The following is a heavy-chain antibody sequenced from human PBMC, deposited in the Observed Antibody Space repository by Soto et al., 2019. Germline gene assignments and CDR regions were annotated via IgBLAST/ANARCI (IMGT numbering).Heavy chain of an antibody. CDR2: INHSGST. CDR3: ARGRGKRVPAAIYYYYGMDV. CDR1: GGSFSGYY. Sequence: ASETLSLTCAVYGGSFSGYYWSWIRQPPGKXLEWIGEINHSGSTNYNPSLKSRVTISVDTSKNQFSLKLSSVTAADTAVYYCARGRGKRVPAAIYYYYGMDVWGQGTTVTVSS. D-gene: IGHD2-2*02. V-gene: IGHV4-34*01. J-gene: IGHJ6*01.